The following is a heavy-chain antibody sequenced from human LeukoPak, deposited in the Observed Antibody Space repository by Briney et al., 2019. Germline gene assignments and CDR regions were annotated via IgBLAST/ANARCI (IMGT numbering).Heavy chain of an antibody. CDR1: GYTFTGYY. D-gene: IGHD3-10*01. V-gene: IGHV1-2*02. CDR3: ARVGVRGSNNFPFDY. Sequence: GASVKVSCKASGYTFTGYYMHWVRQAPGQRLEWMGWINPNSGGTNYAQKFQGRVTMTRDTSISTAYMELSRLRSDDTAVYYSARVGVRGSNNFPFDYWGQGTLVTVSS. J-gene: IGHJ4*02. CDR2: INPNSGGT.